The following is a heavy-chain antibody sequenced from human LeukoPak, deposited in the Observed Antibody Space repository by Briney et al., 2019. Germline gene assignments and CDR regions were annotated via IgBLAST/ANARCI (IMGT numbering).Heavy chain of an antibody. CDR1: GYTFTGAY. CDR3: AIQGEAASFDY. CDR2: INSYSGGT. V-gene: IGHV1-2*02. D-gene: IGHD6-13*01. Sequence: GASVKVSCKASGYTFTGAYIHWVRQAPGQGPEWMGWINSYSGGTNYAQKFQGRVTLTRDTSLGTAYMELSRLRSDDTAVYYCAIQGEAASFDYWGQGTLVTVSS. J-gene: IGHJ4*02.